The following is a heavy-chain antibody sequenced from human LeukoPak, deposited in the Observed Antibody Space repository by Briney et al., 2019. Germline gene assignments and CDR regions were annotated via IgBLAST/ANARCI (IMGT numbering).Heavy chain of an antibody. CDR3: ARAYDFWSGYSIGY. J-gene: IGHJ4*02. Sequence: PGGSLRLSCAASGFTFSSYSMNWVRQAPGKGLEWVSSISSSSYIYYADSVKGRFTISRDNAKNSLYLQMNSLRAEDTAVYYCARAYDFWSGYSIGYWGQGTLVTVSS. CDR2: ISSSSYI. CDR1: GFTFSSYS. V-gene: IGHV3-21*01. D-gene: IGHD3-3*01.